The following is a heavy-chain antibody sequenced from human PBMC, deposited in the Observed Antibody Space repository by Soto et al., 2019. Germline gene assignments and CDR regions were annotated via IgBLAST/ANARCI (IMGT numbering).Heavy chain of an antibody. CDR1: GFTFTSSA. CDR3: SACGYYESSGYIDY. Sequence: QMQLVQSGPEVTKLGPSVKVSCKASGFTFTSSAVQWVRQARGQRLEWIGWIVVGSGNTKYAHKFQERVTITRDMSTSPAYMELSSRRSEDTAVYYCSACGYYESSGYIDYWGQGTLVTVSS. CDR2: IVVGSGNT. V-gene: IGHV1-58*01. J-gene: IGHJ4*02. D-gene: IGHD3-22*01.